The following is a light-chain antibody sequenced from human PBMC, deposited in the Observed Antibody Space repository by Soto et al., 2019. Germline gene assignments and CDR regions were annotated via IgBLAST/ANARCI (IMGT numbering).Light chain of an antibody. V-gene: IGKV1-39*01. J-gene: IGKJ1*01. CDR2: AAS. Sequence: DIQMTQSPSSLSASVGDRVTITCRASQSINKNLNWYQHKSGKAPKLLIHAASSLQSGVPSRFSGSGSGTYFTLTISSLQTEDFATYFCQQSYTTPWTFGQGTKVEIK. CDR3: QQSYTTPWT. CDR1: QSINKN.